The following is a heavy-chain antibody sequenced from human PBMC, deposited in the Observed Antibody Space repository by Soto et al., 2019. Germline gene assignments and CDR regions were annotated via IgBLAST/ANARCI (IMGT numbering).Heavy chain of an antibody. CDR2: IKQDGSEK. J-gene: IGHJ4*02. D-gene: IGHD3-3*01. CDR3: AREFLLPDSGLDY. CDR1: GFTFSSYW. V-gene: IGHV3-7*01. Sequence: GGSLRLSCASSGFTFSSYWMSWVRQAPGKGLEWVANIKQDGSEKYYVDSVKGRFTISRDNAKNSLYLQMNSLRAEDTAVYYCAREFLLPDSGLDYWGQGTLVTVSS.